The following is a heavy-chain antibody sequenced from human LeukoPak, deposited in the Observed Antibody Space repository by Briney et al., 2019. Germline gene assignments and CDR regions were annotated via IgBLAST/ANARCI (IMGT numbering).Heavy chain of an antibody. Sequence: GSSVNVSCKASGYTFTGYYMHWVRQAPGQGREWMGWINPNSGGTNYAQKFQGRVTMTRDTSISTAYMELSRLRSDDTAVYYCAIGYCSGGSCYPHDYWGQGTLVTVSS. V-gene: IGHV1-2*02. CDR1: GYTFTGYY. CDR2: INPNSGGT. D-gene: IGHD2-15*01. CDR3: AIGYCSGGSCYPHDY. J-gene: IGHJ4*02.